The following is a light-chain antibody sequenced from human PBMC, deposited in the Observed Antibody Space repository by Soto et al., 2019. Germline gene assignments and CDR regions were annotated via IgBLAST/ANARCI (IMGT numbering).Light chain of an antibody. CDR2: DTS. CDR1: QSVSNY. CDR3: QHHNHWFSWT. V-gene: IGKV3-11*01. Sequence: EIVLTQSPATLSLSPGERATLSCRASQSVSNYLAWYQQRPGQAPRLLIYDTSSRATGIPARFRGSGSGTDFTLTISSLEPEDFAVYYCQHHNHWFSWTFGQGTKVDIK. J-gene: IGKJ1*01.